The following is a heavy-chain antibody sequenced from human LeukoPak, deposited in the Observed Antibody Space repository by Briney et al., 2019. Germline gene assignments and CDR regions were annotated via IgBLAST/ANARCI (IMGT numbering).Heavy chain of an antibody. CDR2: MNPSSGNT. CDR3: ARSPSMVAGTWWFDP. V-gene: IGHV1-8*01. J-gene: IGHJ5*02. D-gene: IGHD6-13*01. CDR1: GYTFTSYD. Sequence: ASVKVSCKASGYTFTSYDINWVRQATGQGLEWMGWMNPSSGNTGYAQKFQGRVTMTRNTSISTAYMELSSLRSEDTAVYYCARSPSMVAGTWWFDPWGQGTLVTVSS.